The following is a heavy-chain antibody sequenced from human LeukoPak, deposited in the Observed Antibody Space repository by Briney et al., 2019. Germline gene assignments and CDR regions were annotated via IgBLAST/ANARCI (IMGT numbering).Heavy chain of an antibody. Sequence: ASVTVSFKASGYTFTVYYMHWVRQAPGQGLEWMGWINPNSGGTNYAQKFQGRVTMTRDTSISTAYMELSRLRSDDTAVYYCAREGGGNSFDPWGQGTLVTVSS. CDR3: AREGGGNSFDP. CDR2: INPNSGGT. J-gene: IGHJ5*02. D-gene: IGHD4-23*01. V-gene: IGHV1-2*02. CDR1: GYTFTVYY.